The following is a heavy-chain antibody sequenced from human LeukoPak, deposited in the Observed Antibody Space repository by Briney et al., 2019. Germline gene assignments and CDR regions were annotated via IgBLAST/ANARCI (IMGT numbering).Heavy chain of an antibody. CDR3: AKDRSSYGHPFDY. Sequence: GGSLRLSCAASGFTFSSYGMHWVRQAPGKGLEWVAFIRYDGSNKYYAASVKGRFTISRDNSKNTLYLQMNSLRAEDTAVYYCAKDRSSYGHPFDYWGQGTLVTLSS. V-gene: IGHV3-30*02. J-gene: IGHJ4*02. D-gene: IGHD5-18*01. CDR2: IRYDGSNK. CDR1: GFTFSSYG.